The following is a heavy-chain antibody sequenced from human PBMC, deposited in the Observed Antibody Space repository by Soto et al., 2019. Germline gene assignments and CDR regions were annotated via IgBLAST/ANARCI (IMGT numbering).Heavy chain of an antibody. Sequence: SETLSITCTVSGGSISSYYWSWIRQPPGKGLEWIGYIYYSGSTNYNPSLKSRVTISVDTSKDQFSLKLSSVTAADTAVYYCARDRESGWYNWLDPWGQGTLVTVSS. D-gene: IGHD6-19*01. CDR2: IYYSGST. J-gene: IGHJ5*02. CDR3: ARDRESGWYNWLDP. V-gene: IGHV4-59*01. CDR1: GGSISSYY.